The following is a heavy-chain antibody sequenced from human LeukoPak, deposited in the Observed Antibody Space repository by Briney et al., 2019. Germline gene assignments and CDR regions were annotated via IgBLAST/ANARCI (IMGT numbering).Heavy chain of an antibody. D-gene: IGHD7-27*01. CDR3: ARGHWGLDY. V-gene: IGHV3-11*01. CDR2: ITKSGDSE. J-gene: IGHJ4*02. Sequence: GGSLRLSCVVSGFTFTDHYMSWIRQAPGKGQEWVSYITKSGDSENYADSVKGRFTISRDDAKNSLYLQMNSLRAEDTAVYYCARGHWGLDYWGQGTLVTVSS. CDR1: GFTFTDHY.